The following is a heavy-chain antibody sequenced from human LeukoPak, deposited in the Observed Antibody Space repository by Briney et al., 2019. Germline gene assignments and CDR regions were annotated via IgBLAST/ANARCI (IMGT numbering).Heavy chain of an antibody. CDR2: IGISGVST. V-gene: IGHV3-23*01. Sequence: GGSLTLSCAASGFTFSTYCMSWVRQAPGKGLEWVAGIGISGVSTYYTNSVKGRFTISRDNSKNTLYLQMSSLRAEDTAFYYCAKDHGSGSYYNLSDFWGQGTLVTVSS. J-gene: IGHJ4*02. CDR1: GFTFSTYC. D-gene: IGHD3-10*01. CDR3: AKDHGSGSYYNLSDF.